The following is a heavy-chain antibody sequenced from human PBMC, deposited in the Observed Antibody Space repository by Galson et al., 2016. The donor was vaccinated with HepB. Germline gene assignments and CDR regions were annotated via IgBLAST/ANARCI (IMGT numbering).Heavy chain of an antibody. Sequence: KGPEWVASIKPDGSEKYYVESVKGRFTISRDNAKNSLSLQMNSLRAEDTAVYYCARSAYYCMEVWGQGTTVTVSS. J-gene: IGHJ6*02. CDR3: ARSAYYCMEV. CDR2: IKPDGSEK. V-gene: IGHV3-7*01.